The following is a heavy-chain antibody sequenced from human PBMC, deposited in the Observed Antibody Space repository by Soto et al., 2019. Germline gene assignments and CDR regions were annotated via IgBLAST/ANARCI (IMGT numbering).Heavy chain of an antibody. J-gene: IGHJ4*02. CDR3: TTASGAYYYDSSGYHYFDY. V-gene: IGHV3-15*01. CDR2: IKSKTDGGTT. D-gene: IGHD3-22*01. Sequence: EVQVVESGGGLVKPGGSLRLSCAASGFTFSNAWMSWVRQAPGKGLEWVGRIKSKTDGGTTDYAAPVKGRFTISRDDSKNTLYLQMNSLKTEDTAVYYCTTASGAYYYDSSGYHYFDYWGQGTLVTVSS. CDR1: GFTFSNAW.